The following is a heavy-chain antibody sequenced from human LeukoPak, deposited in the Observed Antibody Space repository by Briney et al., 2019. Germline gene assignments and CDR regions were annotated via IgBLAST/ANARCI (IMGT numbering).Heavy chain of an antibody. Sequence: SETLSLTCAVSGYSINSAYYWGWIRQPPGKGLEWIGSIYYSGSTYYNPSLKSRVTISVDTSKNQFSLKLSSVTAADTAVYYCARGGYSYGYAWFDPWGQGTLVTVSS. V-gene: IGHV4-38-2*01. J-gene: IGHJ5*02. CDR2: IYYSGST. D-gene: IGHD5-18*01. CDR1: GYSINSAYY. CDR3: ARGGYSYGYAWFDP.